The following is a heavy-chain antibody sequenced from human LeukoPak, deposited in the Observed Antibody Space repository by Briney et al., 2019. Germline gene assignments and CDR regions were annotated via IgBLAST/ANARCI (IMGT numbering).Heavy chain of an antibody. CDR3: ARVDYYYYYYMDV. V-gene: IGHV1-8*02. CDR2: MNPNSGNT. J-gene: IGHJ6*03. CDR1: GYTFTGYY. Sequence: ASVKVSCKTSGYTFTGYYMHWVRQAPGHGLEWMGWMNPNSGNTGYAQKFQGRVTMTRNTSISTAYMELSSLRSEDTAVYYCARVDYYYYYYMDVWGKGTTVTVSS.